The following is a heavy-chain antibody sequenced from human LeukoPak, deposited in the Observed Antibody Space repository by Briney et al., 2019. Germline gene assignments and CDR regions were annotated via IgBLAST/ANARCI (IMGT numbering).Heavy chain of an antibody. J-gene: IGHJ4*02. D-gene: IGHD6-19*01. CDR2: INPDRGGT. Sequence: ASVTVSFTASGYTFTFYYIHWVRQAPGQGLEWMGWINPDRGGTYYAQKFQGRVTMTRDTSISAAYMELSRLRSDDTAVYYCARDTSGWCNYWGQGTLVTVSS. V-gene: IGHV1-2*02. CDR3: ARDTSGWCNY. CDR1: GYTFTFYY.